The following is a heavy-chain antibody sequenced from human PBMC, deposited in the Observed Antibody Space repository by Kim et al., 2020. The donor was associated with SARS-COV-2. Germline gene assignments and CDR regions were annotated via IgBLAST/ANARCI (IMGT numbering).Heavy chain of an antibody. V-gene: IGHV4-4*02. CDR1: ESSISSSNW. D-gene: IGHD3-10*01. Sequence: SETLSLTIPKTESSISSSNWWSWVRQPPGKGLEWIGEIYHSGSTNYNPSLKSRVTISVDKSKNQFSLKLSSVTAADTAVYYCARGGSANYYYYGMDVWGQGTTVTVSS. CDR2: IYHSGST. J-gene: IGHJ6*02. CDR3: ARGGSANYYYYGMDV.